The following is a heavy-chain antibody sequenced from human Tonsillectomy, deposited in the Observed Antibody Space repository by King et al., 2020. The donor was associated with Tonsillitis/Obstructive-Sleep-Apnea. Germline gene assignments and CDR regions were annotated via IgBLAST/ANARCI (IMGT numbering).Heavy chain of an antibody. V-gene: IGHV3-30*04. CDR2: ISYDGSNK. CDR1: GFTFSRYA. D-gene: IGHD3-22*01. Sequence: VQLVESGGGVVQPGRSLRLSCAASGFTFSRYAIHWVRQGPGKGLEWVAVISYDGSNKYYADSVEGRFTISRDNSKNTLYLQMISLGAEDTAMYYCAREGIYDTSGYADAFDIWGQGTMVTVSS. J-gene: IGHJ3*02. CDR3: AREGIYDTSGYADAFDI.